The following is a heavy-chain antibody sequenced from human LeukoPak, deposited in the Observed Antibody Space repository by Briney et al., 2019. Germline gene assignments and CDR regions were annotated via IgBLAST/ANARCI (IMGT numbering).Heavy chain of an antibody. V-gene: IGHV3-74*01. CDR2: ISTDGSST. CDR3: VREYSSSSGRAFDI. Sequence: GGSLRLSCAASGFAFSSHWMHWVRQAPGKGLVWVSRISTDGSSTNSADSVKGRFTISRDNAKNTLYLQMNSLRAEDTAVYYCVREYSSSSGRAFDIWGQGTMVTVSP. D-gene: IGHD6-6*01. CDR1: GFAFSSHW. J-gene: IGHJ3*02.